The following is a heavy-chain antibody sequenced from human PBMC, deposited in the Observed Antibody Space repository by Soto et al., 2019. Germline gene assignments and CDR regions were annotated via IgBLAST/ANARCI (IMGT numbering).Heavy chain of an antibody. CDR3: AKGDSSSWYGYYYYGMDV. Sequence: LSLTCTVSGGSISSSSYYWGWIRQPPGKGLEWVAVISYDGSNKYYADSVKGRFTISRDNSKNTLYLQMNSLRAEDTAVYYCAKGDSSSWYGYYYYGMDVWGQGTTVTVS. V-gene: IGHV3-30*18. D-gene: IGHD6-13*01. CDR2: ISYDGSNK. CDR1: GGSISSSS. J-gene: IGHJ6*02.